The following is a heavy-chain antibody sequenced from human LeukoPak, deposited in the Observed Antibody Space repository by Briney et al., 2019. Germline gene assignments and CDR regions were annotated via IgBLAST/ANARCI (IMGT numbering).Heavy chain of an antibody. D-gene: IGHD5-24*01. Sequence: GGSLRLSCAASGFTFSGSVIHWVRQASGKGLEWVGRIRSKDNNGATAYAASVKGRFTISRDDSKNTAYLQMNSLKTEDTAMYYCARLVEPYYYYAMDVWGQGTTVTVS. CDR2: IRSKDNNGAT. CDR3: ARLVEPYYYYAMDV. V-gene: IGHV3-73*01. J-gene: IGHJ6*02. CDR1: GFTFSGSV.